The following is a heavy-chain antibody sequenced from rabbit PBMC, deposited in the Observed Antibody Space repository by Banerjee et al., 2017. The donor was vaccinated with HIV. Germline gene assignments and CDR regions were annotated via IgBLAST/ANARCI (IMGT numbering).Heavy chain of an antibody. J-gene: IGHJ4*01. V-gene: IGHV1S40*01. CDR3: ARAYDGSTYYFNL. CDR1: GFSFSSGYD. Sequence: QQLVESGGGLVKPGASLTLTCKASGFSFSSGYDMCWVRQAPGKGPELIACIYTNSGNTYYASWAKGRFTISKTSSTSVTLQMTSLTAADTATYFCARAYDGSTYYFNLWGPGTLVTVS. CDR2: IYTNSGNT. D-gene: IGHD4-2*01.